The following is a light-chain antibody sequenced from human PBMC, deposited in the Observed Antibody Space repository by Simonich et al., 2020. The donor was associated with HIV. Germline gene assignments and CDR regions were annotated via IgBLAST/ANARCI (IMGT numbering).Light chain of an antibody. J-gene: IGLJ3*02. V-gene: IGLV6-57*03. Sequence: FMLTQPHSVSESPGKTVTISCTRSSGSIASNYVQWYQQRPGSAPTTVIDEDNQRPAGVPDRFSGSGDSSSNSASLTLSGLKTEDEADDYCQSYDSSDQKVFGGGTKLTVL. CDR1: SGSIASNY. CDR3: QSYDSSDQKV. CDR2: EDN.